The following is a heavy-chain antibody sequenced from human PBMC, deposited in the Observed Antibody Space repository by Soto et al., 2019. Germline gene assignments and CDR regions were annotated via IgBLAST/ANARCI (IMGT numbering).Heavy chain of an antibody. CDR2: IIPMFGIT. CDR1: GGTFNRYS. V-gene: IGHV1-69*02. CDR3: ATFYEGDCTTTTCYGDFDY. Sequence: QVHLVQAGAEVKKPGSSVKVSCRASGGTFNRYSISWVRQAPGQGLEWMGRIIPMFGITNYAQKFQGRVMITADKSANTAYMEVSGLRSEDTAMYYCATFYEGDCTTTTCYGDFDYWGQGTLVNVSS. D-gene: IGHD2-2*01. J-gene: IGHJ4*02.